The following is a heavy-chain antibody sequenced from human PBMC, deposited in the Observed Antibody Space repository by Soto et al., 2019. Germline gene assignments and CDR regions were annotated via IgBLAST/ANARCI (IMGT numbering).Heavy chain of an antibody. CDR3: ARDSAVPAAYYYYYGMDV. CDR1: GGSISSSNW. Sequence: SETLSLTCAVSGGSISSSNWWSWVRQPPGKELEWIGEIYHSGSTNYNPSLKSRVTISVDKSKNQFSLKLSSVTTADTAVYYCARDSAVPAAYYYYYGMDVWGQGTTVTVSS. D-gene: IGHD2-2*01. CDR2: IYHSGST. J-gene: IGHJ6*02. V-gene: IGHV4-4*02.